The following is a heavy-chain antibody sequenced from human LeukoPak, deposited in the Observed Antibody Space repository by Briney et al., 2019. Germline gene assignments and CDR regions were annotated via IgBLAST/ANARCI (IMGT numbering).Heavy chain of an antibody. CDR1: GFTFSAYA. CDR2: ISSNGGSS. Sequence: GGSLRLSCSASGFTFSAYAMYWVRQAPGKGLEYVSGISSNGGSSFYADSVKGRFTISRDNSKNTLYLQMSSLRAEDTAVYYCVKITSVTGGDCWGQGTRLTVYS. J-gene: IGHJ4*02. CDR3: VKITSVTGGDC. V-gene: IGHV3-64D*09. D-gene: IGHD1-1*01.